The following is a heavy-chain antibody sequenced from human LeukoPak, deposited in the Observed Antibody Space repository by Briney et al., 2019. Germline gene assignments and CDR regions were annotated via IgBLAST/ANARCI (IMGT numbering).Heavy chain of an antibody. Sequence: PGGSLRLSCAASGFTFSNAWMNWVRQAPGKGLEWVGRIKSKTDGGTTDYAAPVKGRFTISRDDSKNTLYLQMDSLKTEDTAVYYCTTTYYCDSSGYWKRVYFQHWGQGTLVTVSS. CDR1: GFTFSNAW. D-gene: IGHD3-22*01. V-gene: IGHV3-15*07. J-gene: IGHJ1*01. CDR2: IKSKTDGGTT. CDR3: TTTYYCDSSGYWKRVYFQH.